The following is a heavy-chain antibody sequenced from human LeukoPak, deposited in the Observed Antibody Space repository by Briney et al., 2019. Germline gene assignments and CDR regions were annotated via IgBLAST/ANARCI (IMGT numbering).Heavy chain of an antibody. J-gene: IGHJ5*02. CDR2: IYYSGST. Sequence: SQTLSLTCTVSGGSISSGGYYWSWIRQHPWKGLEWIGYIYYSGSTYYNPSLKSRVTISVDTSKNQFSLKLSSVTAADTAVYYCARDGRDFPFDPWGQGTLVTVSS. D-gene: IGHD2-21*02. CDR1: GGSISSGGYY. V-gene: IGHV4-31*03. CDR3: ARDGRDFPFDP.